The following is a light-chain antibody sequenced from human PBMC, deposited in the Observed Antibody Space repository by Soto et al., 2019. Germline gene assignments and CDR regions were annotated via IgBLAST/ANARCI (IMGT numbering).Light chain of an antibody. CDR3: QQYNNWPPIP. V-gene: IGKV3-15*01. Sequence: NVMTKSPAALSVSKEERATLSCRASQSVSSNLAWYQQKPGQAPRLLIYGASTRATGIPARFSGSGSGTEFTLTISSLQSEDFAVYYCQQYNNWPPIPFGQGTRLEIK. CDR1: QSVSSN. J-gene: IGKJ5*01. CDR2: GAS.